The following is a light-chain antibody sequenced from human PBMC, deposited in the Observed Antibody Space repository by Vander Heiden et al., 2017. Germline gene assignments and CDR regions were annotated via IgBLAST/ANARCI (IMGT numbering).Light chain of an antibody. CDR2: KAF. V-gene: IGKV1-5*01. CDR3: QHYKAFPRT. Sequence: DIQLTQSPSTLSASVGDRVTIPCRASESISSWLAWYQQKPGKAPKVLIYKAFSLETGVPSRFSGSGSGTEFTLTISGLQPDDFASYYCQHYKAFPRTFGQGTKVEIK. CDR1: ESISSW. J-gene: IGKJ1*01.